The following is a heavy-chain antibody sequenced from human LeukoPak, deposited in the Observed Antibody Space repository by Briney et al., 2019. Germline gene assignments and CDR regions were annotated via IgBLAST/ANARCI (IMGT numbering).Heavy chain of an antibody. D-gene: IGHD6-19*01. J-gene: IGHJ4*02. Sequence: PGGSLRLSCAASGFTVSSNYMSWVCQAPGRGLEWVSVIYTGGTTYYADSVKGRFTISRDNSKNTLYLQMNSLRAEDTAVYYCARAYSSGWKWDYWGQGTLVTVSS. CDR2: IYTGGTT. CDR3: ARAYSSGWKWDY. V-gene: IGHV3-53*01. CDR1: GFTVSSNY.